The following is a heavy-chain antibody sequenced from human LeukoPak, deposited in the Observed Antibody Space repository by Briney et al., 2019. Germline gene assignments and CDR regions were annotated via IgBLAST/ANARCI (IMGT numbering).Heavy chain of an antibody. V-gene: IGHV4-34*01. J-gene: IGHJ6*03. CDR1: GGSFSGYY. Sequence: SETLSLTCAVYGGSFSGYYWSWIRQPPGKGLEWIGEINHSGSTNYNPSLKSRVTISVDTSKNQFSLKLSSVTAADTAVYYCARGLKGLAYYYMDVWGKGTTVTVSS. CDR3: ARGLKGLAYYYMDV. D-gene: IGHD3/OR15-3a*01. CDR2: INHSGST.